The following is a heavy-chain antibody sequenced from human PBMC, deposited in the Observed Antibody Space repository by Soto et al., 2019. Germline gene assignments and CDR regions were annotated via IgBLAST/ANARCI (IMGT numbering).Heavy chain of an antibody. V-gene: IGHV3-33*01. CDR1: GFTFSSYG. D-gene: IGHD2-15*01. CDR3: AREAGYCGGGSCWDYGMDV. J-gene: IGHJ6*02. CDR2: IWYDGSNK. Sequence: QVQLVESGGGVVQPGRSLRLSCAASGFTFSSYGMHWVRQAPGKGLEWVAVIWYDGSNKYYADSVKGRFTISRDNSKNTLYPQMNSLRAEDTAVYYCAREAGYCGGGSCWDYGMDVWGQGTTLTVSS.